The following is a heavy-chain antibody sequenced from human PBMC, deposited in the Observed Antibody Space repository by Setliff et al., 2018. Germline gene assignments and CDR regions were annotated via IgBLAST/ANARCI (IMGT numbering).Heavy chain of an antibody. V-gene: IGHV1-18*01. CDR3: ARINFYVSSGYYYAPDY. D-gene: IGHD3-22*01. Sequence: ASVKVSCKASGYTYTNYGITWVRQAPGQGLEWMGWINNYSFKSNYPQKFLGRVTMTTDTSTSTAYMELKSLRSDDTAVYYCARINFYVSSGYYYAPDYWGQGTLVTVSS. CDR1: GYTYTNYG. CDR2: INNYSFKS. J-gene: IGHJ4*02.